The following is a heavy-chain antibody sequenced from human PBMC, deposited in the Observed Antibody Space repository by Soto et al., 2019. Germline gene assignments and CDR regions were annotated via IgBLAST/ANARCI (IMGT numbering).Heavy chain of an antibody. CDR1: GFTFSSYG. CDR3: ARGPYSSSSEGYFDY. J-gene: IGHJ4*02. V-gene: IGHV3-33*01. Sequence: QVQLVESGGGVVQPGRSLRLSCAASGFTFSSYGMHWVRQAPGKGLEWVAVIWYDGSNKYYADSVKGRFTISRDNSKNTLYLQMNSLRAEDTAVYDCARGPYSSSSEGYFDYWGQGTLVTVSS. D-gene: IGHD6-6*01. CDR2: IWYDGSNK.